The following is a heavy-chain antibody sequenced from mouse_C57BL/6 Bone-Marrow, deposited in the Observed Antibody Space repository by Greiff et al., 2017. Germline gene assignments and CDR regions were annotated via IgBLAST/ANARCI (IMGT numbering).Heavy chain of an antibody. J-gene: IGHJ2*01. V-gene: IGHV6-3*01. D-gene: IGHD1-3*01. Sequence: EVKVEESGGGLVQPGGSMKLSCAASGFTFSNYWMNWVRQSPEKGLEWVAQIRWKSDNYETHYAESVKGRFTISREESKCSVYLQDINLRAEDTGIYYCTEGEVGDWGQGTTLTVSS. CDR1: GFTFSNYW. CDR3: TEGEVGD. CDR2: IRWKSDNYET.